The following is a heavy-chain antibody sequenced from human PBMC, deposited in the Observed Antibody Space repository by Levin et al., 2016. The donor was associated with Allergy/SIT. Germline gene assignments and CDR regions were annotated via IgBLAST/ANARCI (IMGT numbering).Heavy chain of an antibody. Sequence: GGSLRLSCAASGFIFSNYWMSWVRQAPGKGLEWVANIKQDGSDIYYVDSVKGRFTIARDNAKNSLYLQMNSLRAEDTAVYYCTRDIQGTHDYGFEDWGQGTLVTVAS. CDR3: TRDIQGTHDYGFED. D-gene: IGHD4-17*01. J-gene: IGHJ4*02. CDR1: GFIFSNYW. V-gene: IGHV3-7*03. CDR2: IKQDGSDI.